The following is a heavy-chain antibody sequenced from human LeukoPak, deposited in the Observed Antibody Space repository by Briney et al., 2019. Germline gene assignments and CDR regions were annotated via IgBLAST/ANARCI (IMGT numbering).Heavy chain of an antibody. D-gene: IGHD3-10*01. V-gene: IGHV5-51*01. CDR2: IYPGDSYT. J-gene: IGHJ3*02. Sequence: GESLKISCKGSGXSFTSYWSAWVRQMPGKGLEWMGIIYPGDSYTTYSSSFQGQVTISADKSISTAYLQWRSLKASDTAMYYCARRSGSDALDIWGQGTMVTVSS. CDR3: ARRSGSDALDI. CDR1: GXSFTSYW.